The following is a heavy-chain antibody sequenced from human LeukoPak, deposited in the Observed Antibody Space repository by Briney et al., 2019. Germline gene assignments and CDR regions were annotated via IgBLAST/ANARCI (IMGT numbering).Heavy chain of an antibody. CDR3: ARLKFYDSTGYSPGYYMDV. CDR1: GGSILINY. D-gene: IGHD3-22*01. Sequence: SETLSLTCTLSGGSILINYCSWIRQSAGTGLEWIGRIYGSGITDYNPSLKSRVTMSLDTSRKQFSLRLTSVTAADTAVYYCARLKFYDSTGYSPGYYMDVWGKGTTVSVFS. CDR2: IYGSGIT. J-gene: IGHJ6*03. V-gene: IGHV4-4*07.